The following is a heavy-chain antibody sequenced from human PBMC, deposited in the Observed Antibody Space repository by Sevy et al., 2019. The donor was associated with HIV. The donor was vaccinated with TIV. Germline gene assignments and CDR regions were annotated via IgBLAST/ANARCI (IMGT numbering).Heavy chain of an antibody. Sequence: SDTLSLTCTVSDGSISSYYWSWIRQPPGKGLEWIGYIYYSGSTNYNPSLKSRVTISVDTSKNQFSLKLSSVTAADTAVYYCARVAGIAAADNWFDPWGQGTLVTVSS. CDR1: DGSISSYY. CDR2: IYYSGST. J-gene: IGHJ5*02. D-gene: IGHD6-13*01. CDR3: ARVAGIAAADNWFDP. V-gene: IGHV4-59*01.